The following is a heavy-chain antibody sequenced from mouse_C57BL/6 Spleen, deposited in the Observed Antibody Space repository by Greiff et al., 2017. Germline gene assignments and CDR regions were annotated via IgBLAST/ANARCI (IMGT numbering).Heavy chain of an antibody. Sequence: VQLQQSGPVLVKPGASVKMSCKASGYTFTDYYMNWVKQSHGKSLEWIGVINPYNGGTSYNQKFKGKATLTVDKSSSTAYMELNSLTSEDSAVYYCARGSTMVTTGYFDYWGQGTTLTVSS. CDR1: GYTFTDYY. CDR3: ARGSTMVTTGYFDY. D-gene: IGHD2-2*01. CDR2: INPYNGGT. J-gene: IGHJ2*01. V-gene: IGHV1-19*01.